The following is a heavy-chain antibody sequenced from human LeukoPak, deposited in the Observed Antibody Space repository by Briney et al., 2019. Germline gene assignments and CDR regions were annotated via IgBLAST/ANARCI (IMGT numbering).Heavy chain of an antibody. CDR3: ARDKRGYDFPTHYYYYMDV. J-gene: IGHJ6*03. D-gene: IGHD5-12*01. Sequence: GGSLRLSCAASGFTFSSYSMNWVRQAPGEGLEWVSYISSLSGTIYYADSVKGRFTISRDNAKNSLYLQMNSLRAEDTAVYYCARDKRGYDFPTHYYYYMDVWGKGTTVTISS. V-gene: IGHV3-48*04. CDR2: ISSLSGTI. CDR1: GFTFSSYS.